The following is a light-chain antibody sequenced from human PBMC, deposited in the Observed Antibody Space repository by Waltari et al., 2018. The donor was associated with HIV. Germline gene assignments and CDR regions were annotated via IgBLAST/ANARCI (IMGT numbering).Light chain of an antibody. Sequence: QSVLTQPPSVSVAPGQRVTLSCTWSSSNIGAGYDFHWYQKLPVTAPKLLIYGNRNRPSGVPDRFSVSKSGTSASLAITGLQAEVEADYYCQSYDSSLSGVVFGGGTRLTVL. J-gene: IGLJ2*01. V-gene: IGLV1-40*01. CDR2: GNR. CDR3: QSYDSSLSGVV. CDR1: SSNIGAGYD.